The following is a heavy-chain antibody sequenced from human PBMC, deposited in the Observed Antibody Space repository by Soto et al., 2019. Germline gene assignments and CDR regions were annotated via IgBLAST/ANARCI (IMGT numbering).Heavy chain of an antibody. D-gene: IGHD3-10*01. CDR3: ARTILAAFEI. CDR2: IYYSGST. J-gene: IGHJ3*02. V-gene: IGHV4-30-4*01. CDR1: GGSISNENYY. Sequence: QVQLQESGPGLVKPSQTLSLTCTVSGGSISNENYYWSWIRQPPGKGLEWIGYIYYSGSTFYNPSLKSRVTISVDTSENQFSLKVTSVTAADTAVYYCARTILAAFEIWGQGTMVTVSS.